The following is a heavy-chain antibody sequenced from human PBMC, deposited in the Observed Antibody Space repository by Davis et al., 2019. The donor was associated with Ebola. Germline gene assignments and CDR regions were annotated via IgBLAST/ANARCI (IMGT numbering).Heavy chain of an antibody. CDR3: ARAFSNRYYYYGMDV. J-gene: IGHJ6*02. D-gene: IGHD4-11*01. CDR1: GFPFSGYA. CDR2: IKQDGSEK. Sequence: GGSLRLSCAASGFPFSGYAISWVRQAPGKGLEWVANIKQDGSEKYYVDSVKGRFTISRDNAKNSLYLQMNTLRAEDTAVYYCARAFSNRYYYYGMDVWGQGTTVTVSS. V-gene: IGHV3-7*03.